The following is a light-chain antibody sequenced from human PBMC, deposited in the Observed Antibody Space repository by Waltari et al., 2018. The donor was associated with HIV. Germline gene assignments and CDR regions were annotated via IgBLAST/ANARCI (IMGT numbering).Light chain of an antibody. CDR2: GAS. J-gene: IGKJ2*01. V-gene: IGKV3-15*01. CDR1: QTVNNN. Sequence: EKVMTQSPATLSVSPGERATLSCRASQTVNNNLAWYHQKPGQAPQLLNYGASTRAAGVPARFSGSGSGTEFTLTISTLQPEDLGIYYCQQYNNWPKTFGQGTKVEIK. CDR3: QQYNNWPKT.